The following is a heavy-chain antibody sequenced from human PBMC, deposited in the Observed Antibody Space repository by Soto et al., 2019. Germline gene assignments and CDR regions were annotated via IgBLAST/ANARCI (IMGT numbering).Heavy chain of an antibody. Sequence: SETLSLTCTVSGGSISSSSYYWGWIRQPPGKGLEWIGSIYYSGSTYYNPSLKSRVTISVDTSKNHFSLKLISVTTADTAVYFCAREGNLGRWIQPLDSWGQGTRVNVSS. J-gene: IGHJ4*02. D-gene: IGHD2-2*03. CDR1: GGSISSSSYY. CDR3: AREGNLGRWIQPLDS. V-gene: IGHV4-39*02. CDR2: IYYSGST.